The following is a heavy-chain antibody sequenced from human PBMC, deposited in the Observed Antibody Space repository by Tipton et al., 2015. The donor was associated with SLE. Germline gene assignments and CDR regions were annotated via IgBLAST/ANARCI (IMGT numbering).Heavy chain of an antibody. V-gene: IGHV4-59*12. Sequence: TLSLTCTVSGGSISSYYWSWIRQPPGKGLEWIGYIYHSGSTYYNPSLKSRVTISVDRSKNQFSLKLSSVTAADTAVYYCASYCTGGVCWGFQHWGQGTLVTVSS. D-gene: IGHD2-8*02. CDR3: ASYCTGGVCWGFQH. CDR2: IYHSGST. CDR1: GGSISSYY. J-gene: IGHJ1*01.